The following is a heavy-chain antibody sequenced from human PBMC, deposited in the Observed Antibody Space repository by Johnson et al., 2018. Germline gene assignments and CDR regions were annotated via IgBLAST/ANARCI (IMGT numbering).Heavy chain of an antibody. CDR3: ARVFPSYGSGSYPSNYYYYYMDV. Sequence: VQLQESGPGLVKPSETLSLTCTVSGGSISSYYWSWIRQPPGKGLEWIGYIYYSGSTNYNPSLKRRVTISVDTPKNQFSLKLSFVTAADTAVYYFARVFPSYGSGSYPSNYYYYYMDVWGKGTTVTVSS. V-gene: IGHV4-59*01. CDR1: GGSISSYY. CDR2: IYYSGST. D-gene: IGHD3-10*01. J-gene: IGHJ6*03.